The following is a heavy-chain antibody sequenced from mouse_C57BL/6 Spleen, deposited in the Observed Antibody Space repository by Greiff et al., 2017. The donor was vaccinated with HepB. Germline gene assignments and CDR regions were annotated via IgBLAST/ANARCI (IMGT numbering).Heavy chain of an antibody. V-gene: IGHV3-6*01. CDR2: ISYDGSN. Sequence: ESGPGLVKPSQSLSLTCSVTGYSITSGYYWNWIRQFPGNKLEWMGYISYDGSNNYNPSLKNRISITRDTSKNQFFLKLKSVTTEDTATYYCARGDYDGGMDYWGQGTSVTVSS. D-gene: IGHD2-4*01. J-gene: IGHJ4*01. CDR1: GYSITSGYY. CDR3: ARGDYDGGMDY.